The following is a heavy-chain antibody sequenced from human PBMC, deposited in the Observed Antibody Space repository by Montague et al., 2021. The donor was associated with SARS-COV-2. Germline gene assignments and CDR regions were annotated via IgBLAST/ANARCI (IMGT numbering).Heavy chain of an antibody. D-gene: IGHD6-13*01. J-gene: IGHJ6*02. V-gene: IGHV3-23*01. CDR1: GFTFSSYA. CDR3: ARAAAGYYYYGMDV. CDR2: ISGSGGST. Sequence: SRRLSCAASGFTFSSYAMSWVRQAPGKGLEWVSAISGSGGSTYYADSVKSRFTISRDNSKNTLYLQMNSLRAEDTAVYYCARAAAGYYYYGMDVWGQGATVTVSS.